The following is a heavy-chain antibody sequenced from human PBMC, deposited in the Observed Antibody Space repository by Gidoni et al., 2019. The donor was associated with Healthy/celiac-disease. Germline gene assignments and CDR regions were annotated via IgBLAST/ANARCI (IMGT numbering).Heavy chain of an antibody. V-gene: IGHV3-23*01. CDR2: ISGSGGRT. D-gene: IGHD1-26*01. J-gene: IGHJ6*02. CDR1: GFHFSSYA. Sequence: EVQLLESGGGLVQPGGSLRLSCAASGFHFSSYAMSWVRQAPGKGLEWVSAISGSGGRTYYADSVKGRFTISRDNSKNTLYLQMNSLRAEDTAVYYCAKVGELRGLDYYYYGMDVWGQGTTVTVSS. CDR3: AKVGELRGLDYYYYGMDV.